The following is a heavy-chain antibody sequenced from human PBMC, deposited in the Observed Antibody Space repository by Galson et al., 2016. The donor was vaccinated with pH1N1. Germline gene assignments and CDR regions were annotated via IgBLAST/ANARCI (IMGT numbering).Heavy chain of an antibody. V-gene: IGHV2-5*01. Sequence: PALVKPTQTLTLTCTFSGFSLSTRGVGVGWIRQPPGKALEWLAVIYWNDDKRCRPSLKSRLTITKDTSKNQVVLTMTNMDPVDTATYYCARFLYGDYSNWFDPWGQGTLVTVSS. D-gene: IGHD4-17*01. J-gene: IGHJ5*02. CDR2: IYWNDDK. CDR3: ARFLYGDYSNWFDP. CDR1: GFSLSTRGVG.